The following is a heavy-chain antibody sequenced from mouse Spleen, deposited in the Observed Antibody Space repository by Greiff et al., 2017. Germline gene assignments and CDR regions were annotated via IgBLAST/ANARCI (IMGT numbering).Heavy chain of an antibody. V-gene: IGHV1-62-2*01. J-gene: IGHJ3*01. CDR2: FYPGSGSI. Sequence: QVQLKQSGAELVKPGASVKLSCKASGYTFTEYTIHWVKQRSGQGLEWIGWFYPGSGSIKYNEKFKDKATLTADKSSSTVYMELSRLTSEDSAVYFCARHQRHYYGSSPAWFAYWGQGTLVTVSA. D-gene: IGHD1-1*01. CDR1: GYTFTEYT. CDR3: ARHQRHYYGSSPAWFAY.